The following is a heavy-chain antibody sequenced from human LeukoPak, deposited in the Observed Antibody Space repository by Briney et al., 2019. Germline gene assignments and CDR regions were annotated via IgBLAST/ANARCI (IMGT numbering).Heavy chain of an antibody. J-gene: IGHJ4*02. CDR1: GFTFSDYY. CDR3: ARCLGSGGSCYSDFR. CDR2: ISSGSSYT. V-gene: IGHV3-11*06. Sequence: GGSLRLSCAASGFTFSDYYMGWIRQAPGKGLEWVSYISSGSSYTIYADSVKGRFTISRDNAKNSLYLQMNSLRAEDTAVYYCARCLGSGGSCYSDFRWGQGTLVTVSS. D-gene: IGHD2-15*01.